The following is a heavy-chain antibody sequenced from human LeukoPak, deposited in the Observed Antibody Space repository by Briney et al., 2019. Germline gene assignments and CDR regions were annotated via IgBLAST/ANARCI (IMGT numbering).Heavy chain of an antibody. Sequence: ASVKVSCKASGYTFTSYDINWVRQATGQGLEWMGWMNPNSGNTGYAQKFQGRVTITRNTSISTAYMELSSLRSEDTAVYYCGRGDNQLWLKKRWYFDLWGRGTLVTVSS. CDR2: MNPNSGNT. CDR3: GRGDNQLWLKKRWYFDL. CDR1: GYTFTSYD. D-gene: IGHD5-18*01. J-gene: IGHJ2*01. V-gene: IGHV1-8*03.